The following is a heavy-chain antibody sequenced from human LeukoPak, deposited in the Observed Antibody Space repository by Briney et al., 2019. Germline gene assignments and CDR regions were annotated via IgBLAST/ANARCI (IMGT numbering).Heavy chain of an antibody. Sequence: GGSLRLSCAASGFTFSSYGMSWVRQAPGKGLEWVSAISGSGGSTYYADSVKGRFTISRDNSKNTLYLQMNSLRAEDTAVYYCAKVADILTGYYPQNFDYWGQGTLVTVSS. D-gene: IGHD3-9*01. V-gene: IGHV3-23*01. CDR1: GFTFSSYG. CDR2: ISGSGGST. J-gene: IGHJ4*02. CDR3: AKVADILTGYYPQNFDY.